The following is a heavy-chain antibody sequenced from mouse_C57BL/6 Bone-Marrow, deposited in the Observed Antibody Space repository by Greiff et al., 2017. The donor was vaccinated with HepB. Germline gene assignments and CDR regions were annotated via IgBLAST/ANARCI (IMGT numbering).Heavy chain of an antibody. CDR2: INPYNGGT. J-gene: IGHJ4*01. D-gene: IGHD1-1*01. Sequence: EVQLQQSGPVLVKPGASVKMSCKASGYKFTDYYMNWVKQSHGKSLEWIGVINPYNGGTSYNQKFKGKATLTVDKSSSTAYMELNSLTSEDSAVYYCARSYYGSGPMDYWGQGTSVTVSS. CDR1: GYKFTDYY. CDR3: ARSYYGSGPMDY. V-gene: IGHV1-19*01.